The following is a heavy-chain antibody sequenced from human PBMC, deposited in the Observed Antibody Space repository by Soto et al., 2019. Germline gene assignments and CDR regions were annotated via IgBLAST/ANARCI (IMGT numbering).Heavy chain of an antibody. CDR3: ARGLLAYCGGDCALFDS. V-gene: IGHV4-59*01. CDR1: GDSIRTPYY. J-gene: IGHJ4*02. CDR2: IHHSGGT. D-gene: IGHD2-21*02. Sequence: ASETLSLTCTVSGDSIRTPYYWSWIRQPPGKGLEWIGHIHHSGGTSYNPSLKSLVAISVDTSKNQFSLKVNSVTAADTAVYYCARGLLAYCGGDCALFDSWGQGIMVTVS.